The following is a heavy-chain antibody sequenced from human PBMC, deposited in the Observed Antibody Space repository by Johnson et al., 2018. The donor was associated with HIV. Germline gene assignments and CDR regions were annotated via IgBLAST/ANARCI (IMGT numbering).Heavy chain of an antibody. Sequence: QMQLVESGGGVVQPGRSLRLSCAASGFTFSSYAMHWVRQAPGKGLEWVAVISYDGSNKYYADSVKGRFTISRDNSKNTLYLQMTSLRAEDTAVYYCAKDTVSGSYSDAFDIWGQGTMVTVSS. V-gene: IGHV3-30-3*01. J-gene: IGHJ3*02. CDR3: AKDTVSGSYSDAFDI. CDR1: GFTFSSYA. D-gene: IGHD1-26*01. CDR2: ISYDGSNK.